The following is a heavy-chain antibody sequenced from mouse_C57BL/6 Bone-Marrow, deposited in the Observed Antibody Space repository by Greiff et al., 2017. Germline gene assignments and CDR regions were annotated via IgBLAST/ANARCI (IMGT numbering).Heavy chain of an antibody. D-gene: IGHD2-3*01. CDR1: GYTFTSYW. V-gene: IGHV1-52*01. Sequence: VQLQQPGAELVRPGSSVKLSCKASGYTFTSYWMHWVKQRPIQGLEWIGNIDPSDSETHYNQKFKDKATLTVDTSSSTAYMQLSSLTSEDSAVSCCARRDGLAGFAYGGQGTLVTVSA. CDR3: ARRDGLAGFAY. J-gene: IGHJ3*01. CDR2: IDPSDSET.